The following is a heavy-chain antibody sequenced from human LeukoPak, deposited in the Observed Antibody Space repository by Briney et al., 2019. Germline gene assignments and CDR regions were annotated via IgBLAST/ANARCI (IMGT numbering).Heavy chain of an antibody. CDR2: INAGNGNT. Sequence: ASVKVSCKASGYTFTNYAMHWVRQAPGQRLEWMGWINAGNGNTKYSQKFQGRVTITRDTSASTAYLELSSLRSEDTAVYYCARGLLWFGELSSFGYWGQGTLVTVSS. D-gene: IGHD3-10*01. CDR3: ARGLLWFGELSSFGY. J-gene: IGHJ4*02. V-gene: IGHV1-3*01. CDR1: GYTFTNYA.